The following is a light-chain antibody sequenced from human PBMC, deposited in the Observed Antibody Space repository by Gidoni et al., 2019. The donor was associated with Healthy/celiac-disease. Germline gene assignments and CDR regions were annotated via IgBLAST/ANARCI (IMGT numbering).Light chain of an antibody. CDR1: QSVSSN. CDR3: QQYNNSQYT. CDR2: VAS. J-gene: IGKJ2*01. V-gene: IGKV3D-15*01. Sequence: EIVLAQYTSTLSVSPGERATLSCRASQSVSSNVAWYQQKPGQAPMLLIYVASTRATGIPARFSGSGSGTEFTLTISSLQSEDFAVYHCQQYNNSQYTFGQGTKLEIK.